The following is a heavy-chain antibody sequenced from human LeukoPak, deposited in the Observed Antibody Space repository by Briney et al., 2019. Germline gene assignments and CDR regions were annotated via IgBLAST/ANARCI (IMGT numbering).Heavy chain of an antibody. CDR3: ARDPVYGDLVDYFDY. J-gene: IGHJ4*02. CDR2: IKQDGSEK. V-gene: IGHV3-7*03. CDR1: GFTFSSYW. Sequence: GGSLRLSCAASGFTFSSYWMSWFRQAPGKGLEWVANIKQDGSEKYYVDSVKGRFTISRDNAKNSLYLQMNSLRAEDTAVYYCARDPVYGDLVDYFDYWGQGTLVTVSS. D-gene: IGHD4-17*01.